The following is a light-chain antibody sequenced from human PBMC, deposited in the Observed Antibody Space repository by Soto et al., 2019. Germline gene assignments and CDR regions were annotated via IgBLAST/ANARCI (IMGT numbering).Light chain of an antibody. J-gene: IGLJ2*01. Sequence: QSVLTQPPSASGTPGQRVTISCSGSSSNIGSNTVDWYQQLPATAPKLLIYNNNRRPAGGADRFPGSKCGTSASLAISGLQSEDEDDYYCAAWDGRRNAVVFGGGTKLTVL. CDR1: SSNIGSNT. CDR2: NNN. V-gene: IGLV1-44*01. CDR3: AAWDGRRNAVV.